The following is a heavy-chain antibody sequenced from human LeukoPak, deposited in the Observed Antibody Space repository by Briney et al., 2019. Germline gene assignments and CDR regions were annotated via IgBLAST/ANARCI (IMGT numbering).Heavy chain of an antibody. CDR3: AKDIAAAGDY. CDR2: ISYDGSNK. CDR1: GFTFSSYA. V-gene: IGHV3-30-3*01. J-gene: IGHJ4*02. D-gene: IGHD6-13*01. Sequence: GGSLRLSCAASGFTFSSYAMHWVRQAPGKGLEWVAVISYDGSNKYYADSVKGRFTISRDNSKNTVLLQMNSLRVEDTAIYYCAKDIAAAGDYWGQGTLVTVSS.